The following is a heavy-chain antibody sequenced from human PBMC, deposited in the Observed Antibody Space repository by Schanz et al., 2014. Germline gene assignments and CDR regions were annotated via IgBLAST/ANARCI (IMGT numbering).Heavy chain of an antibody. CDR2: ISYDGSFE. J-gene: IGHJ4*02. D-gene: IGHD2-21*02. Sequence: QVQLVESGGGVVQPGRSLRLSCGASAFTFSDYGTHWVRQAPGKGLEWVAFISYDGSFEDYLDSVKGRFTISRDNSKNTLYLQMSSLRGEDTAVYYCAKDLEPQCGGDCPLTWGQGTLVTVSS. CDR3: AKDLEPQCGGDCPLT. CDR1: AFTFSDYG. V-gene: IGHV3-30*18.